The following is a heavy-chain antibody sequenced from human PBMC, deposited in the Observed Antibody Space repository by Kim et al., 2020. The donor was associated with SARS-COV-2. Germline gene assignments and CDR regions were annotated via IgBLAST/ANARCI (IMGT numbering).Heavy chain of an antibody. V-gene: IGHV4-59*13. CDR1: GGSISSYY. CDR3: AREPRRSSGWYWEGWLEH. J-gene: IGHJ1*01. D-gene: IGHD6-19*01. Sequence: SETLSLTCTVSGGSISSYYWSWVRQPPGKGLEWIGYIYYSGSTNYNPSLKSRVTISVDTSKNQFSLKLSSVTAADTAASYCAREPRRSSGWYWEGWLEH. CDR2: IYYSGST.